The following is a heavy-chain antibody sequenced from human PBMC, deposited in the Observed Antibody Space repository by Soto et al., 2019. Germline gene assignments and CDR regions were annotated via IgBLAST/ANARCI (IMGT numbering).Heavy chain of an antibody. D-gene: IGHD2-15*01. V-gene: IGHV1-69*06. Sequence: SVKVACKASGGTFSGYAIRWVRQAPGKGLEWMGGLIPIFGTANYAQKFKGRVTITADTSKNQFSLKQSSVIAEETAVYYCARAYCSGGRCYPEAFDIWGQGTMVTV. CDR2: LIPIFGTA. J-gene: IGHJ3*02. CDR1: GGTFSGYA. CDR3: ARAYCSGGRCYPEAFDI.